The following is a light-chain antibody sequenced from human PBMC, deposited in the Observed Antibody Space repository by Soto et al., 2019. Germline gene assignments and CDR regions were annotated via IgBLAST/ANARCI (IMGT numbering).Light chain of an antibody. CDR1: QSVSSY. CDR3: QQYNSYST. CDR2: DAS. V-gene: IGKV3-11*01. J-gene: IGKJ1*01. Sequence: EIVLTQSPATLSLSPGERATLSSRASQSVSSYLAWYQQKPGQAPRLLIYDASNRATGIPARLSGSGSGTEFTLTIRSLQPDDFATYYCQQYNSYSTFGQGTKVDIK.